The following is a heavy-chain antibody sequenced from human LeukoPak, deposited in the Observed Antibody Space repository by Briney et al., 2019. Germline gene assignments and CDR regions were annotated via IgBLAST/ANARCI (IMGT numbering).Heavy chain of an antibody. V-gene: IGHV3-23*01. CDR3: AKDLPGFFDY. CDR2: ISGSGVST. CDR1: GFTFNSYA. J-gene: IGHJ4*02. Sequence: GGSLRLSCAASGFTFNSYAMSWVRQAPGKGLECVSTISGSGVSTYYADSVKGRFTISRDNSRNTLYLQMNSLRAEDTAVYSCAKDLPGFFDYWGQGTLVTVSS.